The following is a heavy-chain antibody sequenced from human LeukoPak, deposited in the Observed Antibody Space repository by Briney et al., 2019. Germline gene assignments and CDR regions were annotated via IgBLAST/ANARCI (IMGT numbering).Heavy chain of an antibody. CDR1: GGSISSYY. J-gene: IGHJ4*02. D-gene: IGHD6-13*01. CDR2: IYHSGST. Sequence: SETLSLTCTVSGGSISSYYWSWIRQPPGKGLEWIGYIYHSGSTYYNPSLKSRVTISVDRSKNQFSLKLSSVTAADTAVYYCARAPLVAAAFDYWGQGTLVTVSS. V-gene: IGHV4-59*12. CDR3: ARAPLVAAAFDY.